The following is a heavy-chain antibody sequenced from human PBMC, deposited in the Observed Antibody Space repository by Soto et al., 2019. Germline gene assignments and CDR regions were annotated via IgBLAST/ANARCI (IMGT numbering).Heavy chain of an antibody. CDR3: ARQRPDGARLDP. V-gene: IGHV4-30-4*01. CDR1: GGSISSGDYY. Sequence: QVQLQESGPGLVKPSQTLSLTCTVSGGSISSGDYYWSWIRQPPGKGLEWIGYFYHSGSTYYYPSLKSRVXIXVYXSKNQFSHKLSSVTAADTAVSYCARQRPDGARLDPWRQGTLVTVSS. CDR2: FYHSGST. D-gene: IGHD6-25*01. J-gene: IGHJ5*02.